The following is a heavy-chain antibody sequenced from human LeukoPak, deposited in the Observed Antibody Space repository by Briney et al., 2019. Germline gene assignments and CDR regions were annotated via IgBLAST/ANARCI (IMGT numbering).Heavy chain of an antibody. CDR1: GYSFTSYW. V-gene: IGHV5-51*01. CDR2: IYPGDSDT. CDR3: ARPGLSSGWYYFDS. D-gene: IGHD6-19*01. Sequence: GESLKISCKGSGYSFTSYWIAWLRQMPGKGLEWMGIIYPGDSDTRYCPSFQGQVTISADKSISTTYPQWSNLKASDTAMYYRARPGLSSGWYYFDSWGQGTLVTVSS. J-gene: IGHJ4*02.